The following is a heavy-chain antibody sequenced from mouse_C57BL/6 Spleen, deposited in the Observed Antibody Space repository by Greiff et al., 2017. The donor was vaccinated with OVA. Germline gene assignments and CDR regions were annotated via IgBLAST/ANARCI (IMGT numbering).Heavy chain of an antibody. J-gene: IGHJ2*01. D-gene: IGHD1-1*01. CDR3: TGEGKFYYGGY. CDR2: IRLKSDNYAT. CDR1: GFTFSNYW. V-gene: IGHV6-3*01. Sequence: EVKVEESGGGLVQPGGSMKLSCVASGFTFSNYWMNWVRQSPEKGLEWVAQIRLKSDNYATHYAESVKGRFTISRDDSKSSVYLQMNNLRAEDTGIYYCTGEGKFYYGGYWGQGTTLTVSS.